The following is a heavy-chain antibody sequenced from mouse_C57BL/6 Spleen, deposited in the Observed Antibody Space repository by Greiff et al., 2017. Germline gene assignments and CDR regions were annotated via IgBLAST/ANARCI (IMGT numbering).Heavy chain of an antibody. Sequence: VQLQQSGPELVKPGASVKISCKASGYAFSSSWMNWVKQRPGKGLEWIGRIYPGDGDTNYNGKFKGKATLTADKSSSTAYMQLSSLTSEDSAVYFCARSGSSGPAPDDWGKGTTLTVSS. J-gene: IGHJ2*01. CDR1: GYAFSSSW. V-gene: IGHV1-82*01. CDR2: IYPGDGDT. CDR3: ARSGSSGPAPDD. D-gene: IGHD3-2*02.